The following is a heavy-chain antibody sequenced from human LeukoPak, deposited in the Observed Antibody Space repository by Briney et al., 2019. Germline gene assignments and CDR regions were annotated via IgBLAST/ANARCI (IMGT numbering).Heavy chain of an antibody. CDR1: GFSFNTYW. CDR3: IRGTVGAPGNDY. CDR2: INRDGVST. Sequence: GGSLRLSCVASGFSFNTYWMHWVRQGPGKGLEWVSRINRDGVSTSYADSVRGRFTISRDNAKNTLYLQMSSLRAEDTAVYYCIRGTVGAPGNDYWGQGTLVTVSS. V-gene: IGHV3-74*01. D-gene: IGHD1-26*01. J-gene: IGHJ4*02.